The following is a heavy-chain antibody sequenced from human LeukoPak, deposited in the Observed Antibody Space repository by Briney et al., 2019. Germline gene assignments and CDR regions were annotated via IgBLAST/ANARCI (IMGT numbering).Heavy chain of an antibody. D-gene: IGHD2-15*01. J-gene: IGHJ4*02. CDR2: ISSSSSYI. CDR1: GFTFSSYS. CDR3: AREASGGSGSNVPSDY. Sequence: GGSLRLSCAASGFTFSSYSMNWVRQAPGKGLEWVSSISSSSSYIYYADSVKGRFTISRDNAKNSLYLQMNSLRAEDTAVYYCAREASGGSGSNVPSDYWGQGTLVTVSS. V-gene: IGHV3-21*01.